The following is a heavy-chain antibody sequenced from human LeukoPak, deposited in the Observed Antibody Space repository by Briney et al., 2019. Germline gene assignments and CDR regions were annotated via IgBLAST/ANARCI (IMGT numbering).Heavy chain of an antibody. V-gene: IGHV4-39*07. CDR2: IYYSGST. Sequence: SETLSLTCTVSGGSISSSSYYWGWIRQPPGKGLEWIGSIYYSGSTYYNPSLKSRVTISVDTSKNQFSLKLSSVTAADTAVYYCARNPNVGSGSHYFDYWGQGTLVTVSS. J-gene: IGHJ4*02. CDR1: GGSISSSSYY. D-gene: IGHD3-10*01. CDR3: ARNPNVGSGSHYFDY.